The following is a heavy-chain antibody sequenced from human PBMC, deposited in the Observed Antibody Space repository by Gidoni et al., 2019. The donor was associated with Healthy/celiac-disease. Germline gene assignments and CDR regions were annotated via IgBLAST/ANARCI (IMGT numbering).Heavy chain of an antibody. V-gene: IGHV1-69*01. J-gene: IGHJ4*02. D-gene: IGHD5-12*01. CDR1: GGTFSSYA. Sequence: QVQLVQSGAEVKKPGSSVKVSCKAHGGTFSSYAISWVRQAPGQGLEWMGGIIPIFGTANYAQKFQGRVTITADESTSTAYMELSSLRSEDTAVYYCARGSYASIDSGYEQFDYWGQGTLVTVSS. CDR3: ARGSYASIDSGYEQFDY. CDR2: IIPIFGTA.